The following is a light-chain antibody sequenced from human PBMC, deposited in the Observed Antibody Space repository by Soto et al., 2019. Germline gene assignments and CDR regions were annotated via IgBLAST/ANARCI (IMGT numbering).Light chain of an antibody. J-gene: IGKJ4*01. CDR1: QSINSG. V-gene: IGKV1-5*01. CDR2: DAS. CDR3: QQYNSYPLT. Sequence: DIQMTQSPSTLSASVGDRVTITCRASQSINSGLAWYQQKPGKAPNLLIYDASSLESGVPSRFSGSGSGTEFTLTISSLQPDDFATYYCQQYNSYPLTFGGGTKVEIK.